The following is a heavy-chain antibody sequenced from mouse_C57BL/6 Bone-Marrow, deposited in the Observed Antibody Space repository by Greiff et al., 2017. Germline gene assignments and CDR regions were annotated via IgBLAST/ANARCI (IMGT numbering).Heavy chain of an antibody. J-gene: IGHJ2*01. V-gene: IGHV8-12*01. D-gene: IGHD1-3*01. CDR1: GFSLSTSGMG. CDR2: IYWDDDK. CDR3: ARSWDRCSSHYFDY. Sequence: QVTLKVCGPGILQSSQTLSLTCSFSGFSLSTSGMGVSWIRQPSGKGLEWLAHIYWDDDKRYNPSLKSRRTISKDTSRNQVFLKITSVDTADTATYYCARSWDRCSSHYFDYWGQGTTLTVSS.